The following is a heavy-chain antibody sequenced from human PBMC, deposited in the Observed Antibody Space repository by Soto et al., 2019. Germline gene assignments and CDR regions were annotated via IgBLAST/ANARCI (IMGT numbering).Heavy chain of an antibody. CDR1: GITSTTYA. D-gene: IGHD5-12*01. CDR3: ARAISGYVT. J-gene: IGHJ5*02. V-gene: IGHV1-3*04. CDR2: INTGNGNT. Sequence: QVQLVQSGAEVKKPGASVKVSCKASGITSTTYAIHWVRQAPGQGLEWMGWINTGNGNTRYSQRVLGRVSLTTDTSASTASMDLSSLTSEDTAVYYCARAISGYVTWGQGTLITVSS.